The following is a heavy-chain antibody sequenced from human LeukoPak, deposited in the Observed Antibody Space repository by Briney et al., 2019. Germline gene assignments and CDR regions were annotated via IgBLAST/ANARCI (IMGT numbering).Heavy chain of an antibody. D-gene: IGHD2-15*01. CDR1: GGSISSGDYY. Sequence: PSETLSLTCSVSGGSISSGDYYWSWIRRPPGKGLEWIGYIYYSGSTYYNPSLKSRVTISVDTSKNQFSLKLSSVTAADTAVYYCARDRLHCSGGSCYRTIFDYWGQGTLVTVSS. J-gene: IGHJ4*02. CDR3: ARDRLHCSGGSCYRTIFDY. V-gene: IGHV4-30-4*08. CDR2: IYYSGST.